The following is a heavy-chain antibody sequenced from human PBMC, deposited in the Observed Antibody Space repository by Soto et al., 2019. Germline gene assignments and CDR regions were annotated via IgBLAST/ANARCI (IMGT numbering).Heavy chain of an antibody. CDR2: INAGNGNT. J-gene: IGHJ6*02. CDR1: GYTFTSYA. Sequence: QVQLVQSGAEVKKPGASVKVSCKASGYTFTSYAMHWVRQAPGQRLEWMGWINAGNGNTKYSQKFQGRVTITRDTSASTAYMELSSLRSEDTAVYYCARVGAYIVVVPAAIQKYYYGMDVWGQGTTVTVSS. V-gene: IGHV1-3*01. D-gene: IGHD2-2*01. CDR3: ARVGAYIVVVPAAIQKYYYGMDV.